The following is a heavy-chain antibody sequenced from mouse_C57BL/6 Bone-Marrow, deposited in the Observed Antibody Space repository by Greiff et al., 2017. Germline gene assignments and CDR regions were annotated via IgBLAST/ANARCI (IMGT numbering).Heavy chain of an antibody. V-gene: IGHV7-1*01. Sequence: EVQLVESGGGLVLSGRSLRLSCATSGFTFSDFYMEWVRQAPGKGLEWIAARRNKANDYTTEYSASVKGRFIVSRDTSQSILYLQLNALRAEDTAIYYCAREGGYGYDVFAMDYWGQGTSVTVSS. CDR1: GFTFSDFY. J-gene: IGHJ4*01. CDR2: RRNKANDYTT. D-gene: IGHD2-2*01. CDR3: AREGGYGYDVFAMDY.